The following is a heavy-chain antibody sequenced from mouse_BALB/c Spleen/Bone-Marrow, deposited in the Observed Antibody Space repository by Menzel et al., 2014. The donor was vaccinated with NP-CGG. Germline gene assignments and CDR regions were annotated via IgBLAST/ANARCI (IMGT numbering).Heavy chain of an antibody. CDR2: ISSYSGNT. D-gene: IGHD1-2*01. V-gene: IGHV1-67*01. CDR1: GYTFTGYA. Sequence: QVQLKQSGPELVRPGVSVKISCKGFGYTFTGYAIHWVKQSHAKTLEWIGVISSYSGNTNYNQKFKGRATMTVDKSSSTAYMELARLTSEDSAIYYCASTAGTQYDYFAYWGQGTTLTASS. J-gene: IGHJ2*01. CDR3: ASTAGTQYDYFAY.